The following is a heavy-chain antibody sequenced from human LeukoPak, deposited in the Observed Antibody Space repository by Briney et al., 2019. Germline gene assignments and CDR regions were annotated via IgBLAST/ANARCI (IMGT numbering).Heavy chain of an antibody. Sequence: PGGSLRLSCAASEFTFSSYAMHWVRQAPGRGLEWVAVVSYDGSNKYYADSVKGRFTISRDNSKNTLYLQMNSLRAEDTAVYYCARDETDNYDSSGYYFGYWGQGTLVTVSS. CDR3: ARDETDNYDSSGYYFGY. J-gene: IGHJ4*02. CDR1: EFTFSSYA. D-gene: IGHD3-22*01. V-gene: IGHV3-30-3*01. CDR2: VSYDGSNK.